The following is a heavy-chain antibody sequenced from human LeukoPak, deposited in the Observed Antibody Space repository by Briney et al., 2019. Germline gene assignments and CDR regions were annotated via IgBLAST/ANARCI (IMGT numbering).Heavy chain of an antibody. D-gene: IGHD3-22*01. CDR1: GYTFTSYG. V-gene: IGHV1-18*01. CDR2: ISAYNGNT. CDR3: GRETFNYYDSSGHDAFDI. Sequence: ASVKVSCKASGYTFTSYGISWVRQAPGQGLEWMGWISAYNGNTNYAQKLQGRVTMARARSTSTAYMELRRLRSADTAGYYCGRETFNYYDSSGHDAFDIGGQGTMSTASS. J-gene: IGHJ3*02.